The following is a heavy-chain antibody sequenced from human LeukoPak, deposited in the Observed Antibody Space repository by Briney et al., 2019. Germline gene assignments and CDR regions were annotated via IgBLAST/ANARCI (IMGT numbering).Heavy chain of an antibody. J-gene: IGHJ2*01. Sequence: SETLSLTCAVYGGSFSGYYWSWIRQPPGKGLEWIGEINHSGSTNYNPSLKSRVTISVDTSKNQFSLKLSSVTAADTAVYYCAGARMVYAIMFWYFDLWGRGTLVTVSS. CDR3: AGARMVYAIMFWYFDL. CDR1: GGSFSGYY. D-gene: IGHD2-8*01. V-gene: IGHV4-34*01. CDR2: INHSGST.